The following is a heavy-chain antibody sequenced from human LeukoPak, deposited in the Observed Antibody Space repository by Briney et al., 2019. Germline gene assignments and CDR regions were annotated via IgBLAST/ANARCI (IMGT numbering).Heavy chain of an antibody. J-gene: IGHJ3*02. D-gene: IGHD3-22*01. CDR1: GFTFSSYW. V-gene: IGHV3-74*01. CDR3: ARGGYYYDSSGAFDI. CDR2: INSDGSST. Sequence: PGGSLRLSCAASGFTFSSYWMHWVRQAPGNGLVWVSRINSDGSSTSYADSVKGRFTISRDNAKNSLYLQMNSLRAEDTAVYYCARGGYYYDSSGAFDIWGQGSMVTVSS.